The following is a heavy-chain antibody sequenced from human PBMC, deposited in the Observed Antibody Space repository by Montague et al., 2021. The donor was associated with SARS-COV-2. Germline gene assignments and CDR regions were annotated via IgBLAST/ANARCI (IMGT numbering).Heavy chain of an antibody. CDR2: ISYTGRT. Sequence: SETLSLTCTVSGGSISSPDYYWGWIRQSPGRGLEWIGSISYTGRTYYNPSLRSRVSFSMDTSKNHFSLSLSSVTVADTAVYFCARQLPSYCATNKCYPYYFDGWGRGALVTGSS. D-gene: IGHD2-8*01. CDR3: ARQLPSYCATNKCYPYYFDG. J-gene: IGHJ4*02. V-gene: IGHV4-39*01. CDR1: GGSISSPDYY.